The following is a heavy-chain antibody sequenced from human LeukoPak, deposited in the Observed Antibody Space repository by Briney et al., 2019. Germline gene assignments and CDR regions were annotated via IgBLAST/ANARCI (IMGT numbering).Heavy chain of an antibody. CDR2: IKQDGSEK. CDR1: GSTFSSYW. J-gene: IGHJ4*02. CDR3: ARDPGLRWFDY. V-gene: IGHV3-7*01. Sequence: GGSLRLSCAASGSTFSSYWMSWVRQAPGKGLEWVANIKQDGSEKYYVDSVKGRFTISRDNAKNSLYLQMNSLRAEDTAVYYCARDPGLRWFDYWGQGTLVTVSS. D-gene: IGHD4-23*01.